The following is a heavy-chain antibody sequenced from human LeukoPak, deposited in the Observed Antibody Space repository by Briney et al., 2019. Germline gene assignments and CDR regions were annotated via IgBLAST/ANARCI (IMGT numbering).Heavy chain of an antibody. CDR2: IKQDGSEK. CDR3: ARLVDYYYYMDV. Sequence: GGSLRLSCAASGFTFISYWMSWVRQAPGKGLEWVANIKQDGSEKYYVYSVKGRFTIARDNAKNSLYLQMNRLRAEDRAVYYCARLVDYYYYMDVWGKGTTVTVSS. CDR1: GFTFISYW. J-gene: IGHJ6*03. V-gene: IGHV3-7*01.